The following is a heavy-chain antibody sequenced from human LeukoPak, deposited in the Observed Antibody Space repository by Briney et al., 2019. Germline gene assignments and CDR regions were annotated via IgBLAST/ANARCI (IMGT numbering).Heavy chain of an antibody. D-gene: IGHD5-12*01. CDR1: GGSISSSSYY. Sequence: SETLSLTCTVSGGSISSSSYYWGWIRQPPGKGLEWIGSIYYSGSTYYNPSLKSRVTISVDTPKNQFSLKLSSVTAADTAVYYCARYDSGYGDWGQGTLVTVSS. CDR2: IYYSGST. J-gene: IGHJ4*02. V-gene: IGHV4-39*07. CDR3: ARYDSGYGD.